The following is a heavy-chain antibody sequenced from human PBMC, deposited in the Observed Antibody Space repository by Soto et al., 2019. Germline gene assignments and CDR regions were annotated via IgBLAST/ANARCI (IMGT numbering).Heavy chain of an antibody. D-gene: IGHD1-7*01. Sequence: HPGGSLRLSCAASGFTFSSYAMNWVRQAPGKGPEWVSTITGTGDTTYYADSVKGRFTISRDTSKNTLYLQMNSLRAEDTAVYYCARRTGTGYYYYGMDVWGQGTTVTVSS. CDR1: GFTFSSYA. V-gene: IGHV3-23*01. J-gene: IGHJ6*02. CDR3: ARRTGTGYYYYGMDV. CDR2: ITGTGDTT.